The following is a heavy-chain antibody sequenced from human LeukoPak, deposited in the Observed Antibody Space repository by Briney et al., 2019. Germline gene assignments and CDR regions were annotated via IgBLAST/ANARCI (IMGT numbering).Heavy chain of an antibody. Sequence: SVKVSCKASGGTFSSYAISWVRQAPGQGLEWMGGIIPIFGTANYAQKFQGRVTITTDESTSTAYMELSRLRSEDTAVYYCASRYCSSTSCYNYYFDYWGQGTLVTVSS. CDR2: IIPIFGTA. CDR3: ASRYCSSTSCYNYYFDY. V-gene: IGHV1-69*05. J-gene: IGHJ4*02. D-gene: IGHD2-2*02. CDR1: GGTFSSYA.